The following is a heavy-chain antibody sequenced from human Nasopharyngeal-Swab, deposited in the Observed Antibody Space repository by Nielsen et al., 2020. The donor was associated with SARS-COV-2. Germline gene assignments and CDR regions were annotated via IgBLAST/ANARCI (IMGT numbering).Heavy chain of an antibody. D-gene: IGHD2-2*01. J-gene: IGHJ4*02. V-gene: IGHV1-46*01. CDR3: AVRVLGYCSSTSCATRGYFDY. CDR2: INPSGGST. Sequence: ASVQVSCKASGYTFTSYYMHWVRQATGQGLEWMGIINPSGGSTSYAQKFQGSVTITADESTSTAYMELSSLRSEDTAVYYCAVRVLGYCSSTSCATRGYFDYWGQGTLVTVSS. CDR1: GYTFTSYY.